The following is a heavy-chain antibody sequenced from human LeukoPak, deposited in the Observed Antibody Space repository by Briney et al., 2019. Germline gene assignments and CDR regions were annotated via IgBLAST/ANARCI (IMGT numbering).Heavy chain of an antibody. J-gene: IGHJ4*02. Sequence: GESLKISCEGSGYSFTSYWIGWVRQMPGKGLEWMGIIYPSDSDTRYSPSFQGQVTISADKSISTAYLQWSSLTDSAMYYCARHVGSGSYRSPLDHWGQGTLVTVSS. V-gene: IGHV5-51*01. CDR1: GYSFTSYW. CDR3: ARHVGSGSYRSPLDH. D-gene: IGHD3-10*01. CDR2: IYPSDSDT.